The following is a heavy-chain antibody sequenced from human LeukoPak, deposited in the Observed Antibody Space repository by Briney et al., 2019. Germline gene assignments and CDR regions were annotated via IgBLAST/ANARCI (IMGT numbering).Heavy chain of an antibody. D-gene: IGHD1-26*01. CDR2: ISGSGGST. CDR1: GFTFSSYA. J-gene: IGHJ3*02. V-gene: IGHV3-23*01. Sequence: QTGGSLRLSCAASGFTFSSYAMSWVRQAPGKGLEWVSAISGSGGSTYYADSVKGRFSISRDNSKNTLYLQMNSLRAEDTAVYYCAKDRARGYSGSYLAFDIWGQGTMVTVSS. CDR3: AKDRARGYSGSYLAFDI.